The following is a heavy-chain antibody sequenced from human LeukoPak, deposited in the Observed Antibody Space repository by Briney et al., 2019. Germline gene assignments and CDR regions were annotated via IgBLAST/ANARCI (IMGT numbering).Heavy chain of an antibody. CDR2: INPSGGST. CDR1: GYTFTGYY. V-gene: IGHV1-46*01. Sequence: ASVKVSCKASGYTFTGYYMHWVRQAPGQGLEWMGIINPSGGSTSYAQKFQGRVTMTRDMSTSTVYMELSSLRSEDTAVYYCARDGPDYGGIAGPDYWGQGTLVTVSS. J-gene: IGHJ4*02. D-gene: IGHD4-23*01. CDR3: ARDGPDYGGIAGPDY.